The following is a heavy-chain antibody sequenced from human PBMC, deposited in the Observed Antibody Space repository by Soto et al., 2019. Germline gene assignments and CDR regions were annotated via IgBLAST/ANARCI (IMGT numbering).Heavy chain of an antibody. Sequence: SQTLSLTCAISGDSVSSNSAAWSWIRQSPSRGLEWLGRTYYRSKWYNDYAVSVKSRITINPDTSKNQFSLQLNSVTPEDTAVYYCARAPSYYYDSSGYYYYWFDPWGQGTLVTVSS. CDR3: ARAPSYYYDSSGYYYYWFDP. J-gene: IGHJ5*02. CDR2: TYYRSKWYN. CDR1: GDSVSSNSAA. V-gene: IGHV6-1*01. D-gene: IGHD3-22*01.